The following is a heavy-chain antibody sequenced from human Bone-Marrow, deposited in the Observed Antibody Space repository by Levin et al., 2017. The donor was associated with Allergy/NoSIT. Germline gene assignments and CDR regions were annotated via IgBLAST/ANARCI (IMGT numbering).Heavy chain of an antibody. Sequence: LSLPCAASGFPFSSYAMHWVRQAPGKGLEWVAVVSYDGSDKYYANSVKGRFTISRDNSKNTLSLQMNSLITDDTAVYYCASGYPCDDFWGQGTLVTVSS. CDR3: ASGYPCDDF. V-gene: IGHV3-30-3*01. CDR2: VSYDGSDK. J-gene: IGHJ4*02. D-gene: IGHD6-25*01. CDR1: GFPFSSYA.